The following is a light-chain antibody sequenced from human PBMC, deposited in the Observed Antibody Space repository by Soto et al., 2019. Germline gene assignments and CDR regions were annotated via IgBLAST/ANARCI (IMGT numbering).Light chain of an antibody. CDR2: LNSDGSH. CDR1: SGHGSYA. CDR3: HTWGTGIEV. V-gene: IGLV4-69*01. J-gene: IGLJ1*01. Sequence: QPVLTQSPSASASLGASVKLTCTLTSGHGSYAIAWHQQQPEKGPRFLMKLNSDGSHSKGDGIPDRFSGSSSGTERYLIISSLQSEDEADYYCHTWGTGIEVFGTGTKLTVL.